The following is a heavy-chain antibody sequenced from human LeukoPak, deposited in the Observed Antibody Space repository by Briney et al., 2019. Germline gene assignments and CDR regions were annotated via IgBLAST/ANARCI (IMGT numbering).Heavy chain of an antibody. CDR1: GYTFTSYY. CDR3: ARVQYSSGWPYHDAFDI. D-gene: IGHD6-19*01. Sequence: ASVKVSCKASGYTFTSYYMHWVRQAPGQGLEWMGIINPSGGSTSYAQKFQDRVTMTRDTSTSTVYMEPSSLRSEDTAVYYCARVQYSSGWPYHDAFDIWGQGTMVTVSS. J-gene: IGHJ3*02. V-gene: IGHV1-46*01. CDR2: INPSGGST.